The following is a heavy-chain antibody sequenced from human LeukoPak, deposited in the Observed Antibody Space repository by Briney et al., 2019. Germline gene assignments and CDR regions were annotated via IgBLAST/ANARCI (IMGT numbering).Heavy chain of an antibody. J-gene: IGHJ4*02. CDR2: ISYDGSNK. Sequence: GGSLRLSCAASGFTFSSYGMHWVRQAPGKGLEWVAVISYDGSNKYYADSVKGRFTISRDNSKNTLYLQMNSLRAEDTAVYYCAKAWFGESSPSDYWGQGTLVTVSS. V-gene: IGHV3-30*18. CDR1: GFTFSSYG. CDR3: AKAWFGESSPSDY. D-gene: IGHD3-10*01.